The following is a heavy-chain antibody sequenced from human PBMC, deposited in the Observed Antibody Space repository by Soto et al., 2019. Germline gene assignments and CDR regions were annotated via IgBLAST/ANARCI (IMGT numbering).Heavy chain of an antibody. V-gene: IGHV4-31*03. CDR2: IYYSGST. J-gene: IGHJ5*02. Sequence: SETLSLTCTVSGGSISSGGYYWSWIRQHPGKGLEWIGYIYYSGSTYYNPSLKSRVTISVDTSKNQFSLKLSSVTAADTAEYYCARGDDYSNWFDPWGQGTRVTVSS. D-gene: IGHD4-4*01. CDR1: GGSISSGGYY. CDR3: ARGDDYSNWFDP.